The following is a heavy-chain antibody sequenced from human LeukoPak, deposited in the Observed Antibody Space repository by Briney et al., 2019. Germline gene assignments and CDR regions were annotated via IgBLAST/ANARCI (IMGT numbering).Heavy chain of an antibody. CDR2: ISWNSGSI. V-gene: IGHV3-9*01. CDR3: ASSSSSYYYYYMDV. Sequence: GRSLRLSCAASGFTFDDYAMHWVRQAPGKGLEWVSGISWNSGSIGYADSVKGRFTISRDNAKNSLYLQMNSLRAEDTALYYCASSSSSYYYYYMDVWGKGTTVTVSS. J-gene: IGHJ6*03. D-gene: IGHD6-6*01. CDR1: GFTFDDYA.